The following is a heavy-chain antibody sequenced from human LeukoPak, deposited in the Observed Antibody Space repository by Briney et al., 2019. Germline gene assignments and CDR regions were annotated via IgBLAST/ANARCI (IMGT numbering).Heavy chain of an antibody. D-gene: IGHD2-15*01. Sequence: PSETLSLTCAVYGGSFSGYYWSWIRQPPGKGLEWIGEINHSGSTNYNPSLKSRVTISVDTSKNQFSLKLSSVTAADTAVYYCARVHCSGGSCLVHDAFDIWGQGTMVTVSS. J-gene: IGHJ3*02. CDR3: ARVHCSGGSCLVHDAFDI. CDR1: GGSFSGYY. CDR2: INHSGST. V-gene: IGHV4-34*01.